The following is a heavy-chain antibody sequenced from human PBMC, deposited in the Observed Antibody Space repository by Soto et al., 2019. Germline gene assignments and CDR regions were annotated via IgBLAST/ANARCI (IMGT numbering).Heavy chain of an antibody. J-gene: IGHJ6*02. V-gene: IGHV3-30*18. CDR3: AKSSGSSSPYYYYGMDV. Sequence: GGSLRLSCAASGFTFSSYGMHWVRQAPGKGLEWVAVISYDGSNKYYADSVKGRFTISRDNSKNTLYLQMNSLRAEDTAVYYCAKSSGSSSPYYYYGMDVWGQGTTVTVSS. CDR1: GFTFSSYG. CDR2: ISYDGSNK. D-gene: IGHD6-6*01.